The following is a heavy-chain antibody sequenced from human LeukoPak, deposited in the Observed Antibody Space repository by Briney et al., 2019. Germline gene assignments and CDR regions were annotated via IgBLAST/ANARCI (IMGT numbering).Heavy chain of an antibody. CDR3: ARARRAAAVNWFFDL. CDR2: VSNDGNNK. J-gene: IGHJ2*01. CDR1: GVTLSRNA. D-gene: IGHD6-13*01. V-gene: IGHV3-30*04. Sequence: GGSLRLSCVASGVTLSRNAMHWARQAPGKALEWVAVVSNDGNNKYADSVKGRFTISRDNSKNTLYLQTNRLRAEDTAVYYCARARRAAAVNWFFDLWGRGTLVTVSS.